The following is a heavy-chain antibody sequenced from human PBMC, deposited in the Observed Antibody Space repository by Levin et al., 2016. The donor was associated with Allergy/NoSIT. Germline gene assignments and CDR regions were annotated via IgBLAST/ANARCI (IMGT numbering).Heavy chain of an antibody. CDR1: GFIFSSHP. CDR3: VKVHRLDLEAFDI. CDR2: ITSSGGNT. D-gene: IGHD3-3*01. Sequence: GGSLRLSCAASGFIFSSHPMGWVRQAPGKGLEWVSGITSSGGNTYYADSVKGRFTISRDNSKNTLYLQMNSLRAEDTAVYYCVKVHRLDLEAFDIWGQGTLVTVSS. V-gene: IGHV3-23*01. J-gene: IGHJ3*02.